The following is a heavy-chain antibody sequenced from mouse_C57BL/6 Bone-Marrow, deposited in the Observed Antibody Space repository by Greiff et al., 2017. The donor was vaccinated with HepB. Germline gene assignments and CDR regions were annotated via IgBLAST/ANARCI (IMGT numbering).Heavy chain of an antibody. Sequence: EVKVVESGGGLVKPGGSLKLSCAASGFTFSDYGMHWVRQAPEKGLEWVAYISSGSSTIYYADTVKGRFTISRDNAKNTLFLQMTSLRSEDTAMYYCARDYDVAYWGQGTLVTVSA. CDR3: ARDYDVAY. J-gene: IGHJ3*01. V-gene: IGHV5-17*01. CDR1: GFTFSDYG. D-gene: IGHD2-4*01. CDR2: ISSGSSTI.